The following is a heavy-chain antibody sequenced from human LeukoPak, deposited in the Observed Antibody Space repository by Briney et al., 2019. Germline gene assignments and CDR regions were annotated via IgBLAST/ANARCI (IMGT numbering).Heavy chain of an antibody. J-gene: IGHJ4*02. CDR1: GGSFSGYY. V-gene: IGHV4-34*01. CDR2: INHSGST. CDR3: ARGLSY. Sequence: SETLSLTCAVYGGSFSGYYWSWIRQPPGKGLEWIGEINHSGSTNYNPSLKSRVTISVDTSKNQFSLKLSSVTAADTAVYYCARGLSYWGQGTLVAVSS.